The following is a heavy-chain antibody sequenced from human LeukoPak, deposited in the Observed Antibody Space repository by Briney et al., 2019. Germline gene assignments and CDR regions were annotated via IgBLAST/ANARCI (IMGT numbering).Heavy chain of an antibody. Sequence: PSETLSLTCTVSGDSINSHHWSWIRQPPGKGLEWIGYIYHSGSTNYNPSLKSRVTISLDTSMNQFSLKLSSVTAPDTAVYYCAGNRGWYMYDQWGQGILVTVSS. J-gene: IGHJ5*02. CDR1: GDSINSHH. CDR3: AGNRGWYMYDQ. V-gene: IGHV4-59*11. D-gene: IGHD6-19*01. CDR2: IYHSGST.